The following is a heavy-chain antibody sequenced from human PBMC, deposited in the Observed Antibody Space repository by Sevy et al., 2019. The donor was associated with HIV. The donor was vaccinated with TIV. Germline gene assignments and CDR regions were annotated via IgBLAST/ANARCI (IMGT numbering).Heavy chain of an antibody. D-gene: IGHD5-18*01. CDR3: ATDVDTSRLYYGMDV. CDR1: GFTFSTYS. Sequence: GGSLRLACAASGFTFSTYSMNWVRRAPGKGLEWVSSISSSHSYIYYADSVKGRFTISRDNAKNSLYLQMNSLRAEDTAVYYCATDVDTSRLYYGMDVWGQGTTVTVSS. V-gene: IGHV3-21*01. J-gene: IGHJ6*02. CDR2: ISSSHSYI.